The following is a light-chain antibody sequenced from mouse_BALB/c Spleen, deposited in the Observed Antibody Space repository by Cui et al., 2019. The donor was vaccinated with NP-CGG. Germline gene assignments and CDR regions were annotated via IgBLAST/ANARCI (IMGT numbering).Light chain of an antibody. J-gene: IGLJ1*01. CDR1: SGAVTTSNY. CDR2: GSN. CDR3: ALWYSNHWV. Sequence: QAVVTQESALTTSPGETLTPTCRPSSGAVTTSNYANWVQEKPDHLFTGLIGGSNNRIPGVPARFSGSLIGDKDALTITGAQTEDEAIYFCALWYSNHWVFGGGTKLTVL. V-gene: IGLV1*01.